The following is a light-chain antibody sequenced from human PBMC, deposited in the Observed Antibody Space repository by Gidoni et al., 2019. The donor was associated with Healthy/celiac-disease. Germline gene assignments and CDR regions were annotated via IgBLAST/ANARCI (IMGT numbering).Light chain of an antibody. CDR1: QSVSSN. CDR2: GAS. Sequence: EIAMTKSPATLSVSPGERATLSCRASQSVSSNLAWYQQKPGQAPRLLIYGASTRATGIPARFSGSGSGTEFTLTISSLQSEDFAVYYCQQYNNWPLYTFGQGTKLEIK. CDR3: QQYNNWPLYT. J-gene: IGKJ2*01. V-gene: IGKV3-15*01.